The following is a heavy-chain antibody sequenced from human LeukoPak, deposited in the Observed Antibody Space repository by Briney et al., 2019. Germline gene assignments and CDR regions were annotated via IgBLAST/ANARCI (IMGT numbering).Heavy chain of an antibody. V-gene: IGHV3-66*01. CDR2: IYSGGST. CDR3: ARDAAVAGPGVSDY. Sequence: PGGSLRLSCAASGFTVSSNYMSWVRQAPGKGLEWVSVIYSGGSTYYADSVKGRFAISRDNSKNTLYLQMNSLRAEDTAVYYCARDAAVAGPGVSDYWGQGTLVTVSS. D-gene: IGHD6-19*01. CDR1: GFTVSSNY. J-gene: IGHJ4*02.